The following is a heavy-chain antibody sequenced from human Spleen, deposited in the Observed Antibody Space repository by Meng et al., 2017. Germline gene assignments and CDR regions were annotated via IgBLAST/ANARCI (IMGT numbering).Heavy chain of an antibody. Sequence: ASVKVSCKASGYTFTSYDINWVRQATGQGLEWMGWMNPNSGNTGYAQKFQGRVTMTRNTSISTAYMELSSLRAEDTAVYYCAKDRDSSGYCASNFDYWGQGTLVTVSS. CDR1: GYTFTSYD. D-gene: IGHD3-22*01. J-gene: IGHJ4*02. CDR2: MNPNSGNT. V-gene: IGHV1-8*01. CDR3: AKDRDSSGYCASNFDY.